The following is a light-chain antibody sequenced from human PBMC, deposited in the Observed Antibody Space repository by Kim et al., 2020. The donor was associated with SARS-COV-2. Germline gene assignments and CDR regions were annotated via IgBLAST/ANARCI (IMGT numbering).Light chain of an antibody. Sequence: EIVLTQSPATLSLSPGERATLSCRASQSVSSYLAWYQQRPGQAPRLLIYDTSNRATGIPARFSGSGSGTDFTLTISSLEPEDFAVYSCLQRSHWPPTFGGGTKVDIK. CDR2: DTS. CDR1: QSVSSY. CDR3: LQRSHWPPT. V-gene: IGKV3-11*01. J-gene: IGKJ4*01.